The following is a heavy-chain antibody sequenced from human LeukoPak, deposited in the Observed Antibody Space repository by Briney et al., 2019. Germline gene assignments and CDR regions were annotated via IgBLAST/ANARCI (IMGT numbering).Heavy chain of an antibody. CDR2: ISGDGGST. V-gene: IGHV3-43*02. CDR1: GFTFDDYA. CDR3: AKVPSSASGWYRFDY. D-gene: IGHD6-19*01. Sequence: QPGGSLRLSCAASGFTFDDYAMHWVRQTPGKGLDWVSLISGDGGSTYFADSVKGRFTVSRDNSKNSLYLQMNSLRPEDTALYYCAKVPSSASGWYRFDYWGQGTLITVSS. J-gene: IGHJ4*02.